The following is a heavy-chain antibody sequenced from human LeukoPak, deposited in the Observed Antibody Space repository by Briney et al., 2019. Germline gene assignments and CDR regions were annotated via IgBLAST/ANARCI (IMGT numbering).Heavy chain of an antibody. J-gene: IGHJ4*02. Sequence: GGSLRLSCAASGFTFRSYAMSWVRQAPGKGLEWVLAISGSGTSTYNADSVKGRFTISRDNSKNTLYLQMDSLRAEDTAVYYCEGTYYYDSSDDYWGQGTLVTVSS. V-gene: IGHV3-23*01. D-gene: IGHD3-22*01. CDR2: ISGSGTST. CDR3: EGTYYYDSSDDY. CDR1: GFTFRSYA.